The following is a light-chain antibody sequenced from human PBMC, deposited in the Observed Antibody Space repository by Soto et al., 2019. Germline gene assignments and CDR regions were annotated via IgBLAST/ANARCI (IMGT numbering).Light chain of an antibody. V-gene: IGKV1D-12*01. CDR3: QQTTTSPLT. CDR1: QGVSTW. Sequence: DLQMTQSPSSVSASVGDRVTITCRASQGVSTWLAWYQQKPGKAPNLLIYTASSLQSGVPSRFSGSGSGTDFTLTISSLQPEDFATYYCQQTTTSPLTFGGGTKVEI. J-gene: IGKJ4*01. CDR2: TAS.